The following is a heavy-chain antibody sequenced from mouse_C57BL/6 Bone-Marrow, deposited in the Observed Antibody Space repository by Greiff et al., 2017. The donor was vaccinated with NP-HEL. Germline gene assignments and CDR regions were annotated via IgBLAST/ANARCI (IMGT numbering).Heavy chain of an antibody. CDR3: ARFYYYGSKGYFDV. V-gene: IGHV1-81*01. J-gene: IGHJ1*03. Sequence: VQLQQSGAELARPGASVKLSCKASGYTFTSYGISWVKQRTGQGLEWIGEIYPRSGNTYYNEKFKGKATLTADKSSSTAYMELRSLTSEDSAVYFCARFYYYGSKGYFDVWGTGTTVTVSS. CDR1: GYTFTSYG. CDR2: IYPRSGNT. D-gene: IGHD1-1*01.